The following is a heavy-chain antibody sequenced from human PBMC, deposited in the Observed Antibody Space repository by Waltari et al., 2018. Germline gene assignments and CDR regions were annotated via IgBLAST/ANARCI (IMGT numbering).Heavy chain of an antibody. CDR1: FNTYV. V-gene: IGHV3-23*01. J-gene: IGHJ4*02. D-gene: IGHD7-27*01. CDR2: ISDGGGII. CDR3: ARGSGVDY. Sequence: FNTYVMNWVRRAPGKGLEWVSSISDGGGIINYADSVKGRFTISRDNSKNTLYLQMNSLRAEDTAVYYCARGSGVDYWGQGTLVTISS.